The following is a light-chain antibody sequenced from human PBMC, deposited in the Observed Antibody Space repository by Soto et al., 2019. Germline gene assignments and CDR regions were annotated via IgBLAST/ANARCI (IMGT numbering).Light chain of an antibody. CDR3: QQSYSTLWT. V-gene: IGKV1-39*01. CDR2: AAS. Sequence: DIQMTQSPSSLSASVGDRVTITCRASQSISSYLNWYQQKPGKAPKLLIYAASSLQSGDPSRFSGSGSGTEFTLTISSLQPEDFATYYCQQSYSTLWTFGQGTKVEIK. CDR1: QSISSY. J-gene: IGKJ1*01.